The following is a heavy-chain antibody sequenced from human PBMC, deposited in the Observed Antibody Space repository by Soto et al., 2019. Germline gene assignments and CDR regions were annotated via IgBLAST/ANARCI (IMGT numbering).Heavy chain of an antibody. Sequence: SETLSLTCAVYGGSFSGYYWSWIRQPPGKGLEWIGEINHSGNTNYNPSLESRVTISVDTSKNQLSLNLSSVTAADTAVYYCAGHKYDGSGFYYYYYGMDVWGQGTTVTVS. J-gene: IGHJ6*02. CDR2: INHSGNT. CDR3: AGHKYDGSGFYYYYYGMDV. V-gene: IGHV4-34*01. D-gene: IGHD3-22*01. CDR1: GGSFSGYY.